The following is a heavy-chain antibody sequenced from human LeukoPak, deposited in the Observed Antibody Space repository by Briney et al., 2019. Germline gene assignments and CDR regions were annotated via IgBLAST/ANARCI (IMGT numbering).Heavy chain of an antibody. Sequence: PSETLSLTCAVYGVSFSGYYWSWIRQPPGKGLEWIGEINHSGSTNYNPSLKSRVTISVDTSKNQFSLKLSSVTAADTAVYYCARVHSSRWFDPWGQGTLVTVSS. CDR3: ARVHSSRWFDP. D-gene: IGHD6-13*01. J-gene: IGHJ5*02. CDR2: INHSGST. V-gene: IGHV4-34*01. CDR1: GVSFSGYY.